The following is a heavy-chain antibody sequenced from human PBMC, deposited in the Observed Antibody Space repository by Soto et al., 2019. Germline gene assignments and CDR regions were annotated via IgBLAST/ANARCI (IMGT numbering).Heavy chain of an antibody. CDR2: ISAHNGNT. CDR1: GYTFTSYG. Sequence: QVHLVQSGAEVKKPGASVKVSCKASGYTFTSYGITWVRQAPGQGLEGMGWISAHNGNTDYAQKLQGRVIVTRDTSTSTAYMELRSLISDDTALYYCERGRYGDYWGQGALVTVSS. CDR3: ERGRYGDY. D-gene: IGHD1-1*01. J-gene: IGHJ4*02. V-gene: IGHV1-18*01.